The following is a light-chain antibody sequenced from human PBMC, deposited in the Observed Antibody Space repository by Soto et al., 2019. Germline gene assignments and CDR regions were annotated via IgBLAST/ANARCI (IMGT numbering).Light chain of an antibody. CDR2: HAS. J-gene: IGKJ2*01. Sequence: EIVLTQSPATLSLSPGERATLSCRASQSVSSYLAWYQQKPRQAPRLLIYHASNRATGIPARFSGSGSGTDFTLTISSLEPEDFAVYYCQQRSNWPPYTFGQGTKLEIK. CDR1: QSVSSY. CDR3: QQRSNWPPYT. V-gene: IGKV3-11*01.